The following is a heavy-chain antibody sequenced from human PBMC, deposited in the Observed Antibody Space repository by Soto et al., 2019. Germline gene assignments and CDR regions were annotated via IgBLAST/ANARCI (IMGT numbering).Heavy chain of an antibody. Sequence: GGSLRRSCAASGFTFSSYAMSWVRQAPGKGLEWVSAISGSGGSTYYADSVKGRFTISRDNSKNTLYLQMNSLRAEDTAVYYCAKSLNCSGGSCYFRLIAGYDYWGQGTLVTVSS. CDR3: AKSLNCSGGSCYFRLIAGYDY. CDR2: ISGSGGST. V-gene: IGHV3-23*01. D-gene: IGHD2-15*01. CDR1: GFTFSSYA. J-gene: IGHJ4*02.